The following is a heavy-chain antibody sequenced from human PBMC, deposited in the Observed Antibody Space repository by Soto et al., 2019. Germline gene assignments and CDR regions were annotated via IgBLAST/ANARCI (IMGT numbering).Heavy chain of an antibody. J-gene: IGHJ5*02. V-gene: IGHV4-34*01. CDR2: INHSGST. CDR3: ARGDRGYYYGSGSYSRPGWFDP. D-gene: IGHD3-10*01. Sequence: SSETLSLTCAVYGGSFSGYYWSWIRQPPGKGLEWIGEINHSGSTNYNPSLKSRVTISVDTSKNQLSLKLSSVTAADTAVYYCARGDRGYYYGSGSYSRPGWFDPWGQGTLVTVSS. CDR1: GGSFSGYY.